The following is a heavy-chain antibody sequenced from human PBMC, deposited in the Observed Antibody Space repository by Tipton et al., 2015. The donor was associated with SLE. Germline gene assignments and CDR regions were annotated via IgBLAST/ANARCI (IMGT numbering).Heavy chain of an antibody. CDR2: IYHTGTT. V-gene: IGHV4-38-2*02. CDR1: GFSISSVSY. Sequence: TLSLTCAVSGFSISSVSYWAWIRQPPGKGLEWVGTIYHTGTTYYKPSLNSRVTISVDTSKKQFSLKLSSVTAADTAVYYCARDRVGGGGHFDYWGQGTLVTVSS. D-gene: IGHD2-15*01. J-gene: IGHJ4*02. CDR3: ARDRVGGGGHFDY.